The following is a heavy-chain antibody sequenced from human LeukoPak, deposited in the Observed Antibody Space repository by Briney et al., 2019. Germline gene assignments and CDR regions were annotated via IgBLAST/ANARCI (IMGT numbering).Heavy chain of an antibody. Sequence: GGSLRLSCVASGFTFSDYYMGWIRQAPGKGLEGISYITNNGGAMSYADSLKGRLTIFRDNAEKSLYLQMNSLRPDDTALYYCARALADTRGYYLGFDYWGQGTLVTVSS. V-gene: IGHV3-11*04. J-gene: IGHJ4*02. CDR2: ITNNGGAM. D-gene: IGHD3-22*01. CDR1: GFTFSDYY. CDR3: ARALADTRGYYLGFDY.